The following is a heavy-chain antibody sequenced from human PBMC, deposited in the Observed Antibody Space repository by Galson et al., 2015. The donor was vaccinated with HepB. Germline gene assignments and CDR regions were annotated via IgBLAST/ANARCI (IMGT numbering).Heavy chain of an antibody. Sequence: SLRLSCAASGFTFSNYPMNWVRQAPGKGLEWVSYISSSSSTIYYADSVKGRFTISRDNAKNSLYLQMNSLRAEDTAVYYCARGGPGHTLDYWGQGTLVTVSS. J-gene: IGHJ4*02. CDR2: ISSSSSTI. V-gene: IGHV3-48*04. CDR3: ARGGPGHTLDY. CDR1: GFTFSNYP. D-gene: IGHD2/OR15-2a*01.